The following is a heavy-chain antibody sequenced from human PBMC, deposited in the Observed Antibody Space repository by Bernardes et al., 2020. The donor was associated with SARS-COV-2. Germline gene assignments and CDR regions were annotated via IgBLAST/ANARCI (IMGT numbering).Heavy chain of an antibody. CDR3: ATDDPAGAVFGVVIYALHI. CDR1: GYTLTEFS. D-gene: IGHD3-3*01. Sequence: ASVKVSCKVSGYTLTEFSMHWVRQAPGKGLEWLGGFDPQQHKIIYAQKFQGRATMTEDTSTDTAYMELRSLRSEDTAVYYCATDDPAGAVFGVVIYALHIWGQGTMVTVSS. V-gene: IGHV1-24*01. J-gene: IGHJ3*02. CDR2: FDPQQHKI.